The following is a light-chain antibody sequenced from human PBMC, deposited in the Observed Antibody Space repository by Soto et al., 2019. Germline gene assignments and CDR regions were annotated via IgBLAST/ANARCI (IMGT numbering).Light chain of an antibody. CDR1: QSVRTK. Sequence: EIVMTQSPDTLYVSPGEGATLSCRASQSVRTKLAWYQQKAGQAPRLLIYGASTRATGIPDRFSGSGSGTEFTLTISSLQSEDFAVYYCQQYNNWLQTFGQGTKVHIK. J-gene: IGKJ1*01. CDR2: GAS. V-gene: IGKV3-15*01. CDR3: QQYNNWLQT.